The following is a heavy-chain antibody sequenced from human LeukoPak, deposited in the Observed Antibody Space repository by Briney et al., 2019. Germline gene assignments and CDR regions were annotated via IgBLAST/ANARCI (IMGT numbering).Heavy chain of an antibody. CDR3: ARERKAHYYDSSGSGGSDY. Sequence: PSETLSLTCAVYGGSFSGYYWSWIRQPPGKGLEWIGSIYYSGSTYYNPSLKSRVTISVDTSKNQFSLKLSSVTAADTAVYYCARERKAHYYDSSGSGGSDYWGQGTLVTVSS. V-gene: IGHV4-34*01. CDR1: GGSFSGYY. J-gene: IGHJ4*02. D-gene: IGHD3-22*01. CDR2: IYYSGST.